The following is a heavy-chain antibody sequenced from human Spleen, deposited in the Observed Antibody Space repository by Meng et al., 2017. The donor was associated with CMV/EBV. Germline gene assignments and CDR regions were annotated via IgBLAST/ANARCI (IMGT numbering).Heavy chain of an antibody. CDR2: IYYSGST. D-gene: IGHD2-2*02. J-gene: IGHJ4*02. Sequence: SETLSLTCAVYGGSFSGYYWSWIRQPPGKGLEWIGYIYYSGSTNYNPSLKSRVTISVDTSKNQFSLKLSSVTAADTAVYYCARYQLLYSNYFDYWGQGTLVTVSS. CDR3: ARYQLLYSNYFDY. V-gene: IGHV4-59*01. CDR1: GGSFSGYY.